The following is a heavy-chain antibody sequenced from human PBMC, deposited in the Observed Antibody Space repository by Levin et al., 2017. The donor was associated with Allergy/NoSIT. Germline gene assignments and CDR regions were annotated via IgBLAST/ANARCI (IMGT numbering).Heavy chain of an antibody. Sequence: ASVKVSCKASGYTFTNYGISWVRQAPGQGLEWMGWISTYDGHTNFAQRFQGRVTMTTDTSTSTAYMELRGLRSDDTAVYYCARDWEYRLLLNCFDPWGQGTLVTVSS. V-gene: IGHV1-18*01. CDR1: GYTFTNYG. CDR3: ARDWEYRLLLNCFDP. D-gene: IGHD1-26*01. J-gene: IGHJ5*02. CDR2: ISTYDGHT.